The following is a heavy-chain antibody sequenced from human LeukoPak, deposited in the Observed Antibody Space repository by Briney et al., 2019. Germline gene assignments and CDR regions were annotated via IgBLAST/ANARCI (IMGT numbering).Heavy chain of an antibody. J-gene: IGHJ1*01. V-gene: IGHV3-48*04. CDR2: ISSSSSTI. CDR1: GFTFSSYS. D-gene: IGHD3-9*01. CDR3: ARVRAGYYATEYFQH. Sequence: GSLRLSCAASGFTFSSYSMNWVRQAPGKGLEWVSYISSSSSTIYYADSVKGRFTISRDNAKNSLYLQMNSLRAEDTAVYYCARVRAGYYATEYFQHWGQGTLVTVSS.